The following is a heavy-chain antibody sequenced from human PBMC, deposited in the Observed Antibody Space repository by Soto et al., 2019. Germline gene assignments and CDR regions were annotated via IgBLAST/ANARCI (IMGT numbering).Heavy chain of an antibody. Sequence: GASVKVSCKASGGTFSSYAISWVRQAPGQGLEWMGGIIPIFGTANYAQKFQGRVTITADESTSTAYMELSSLRSEDTAVYYCARLARYYGSGIYPQSFAPWGQGTLVPVSS. D-gene: IGHD3-10*01. J-gene: IGHJ5*02. V-gene: IGHV1-69*13. CDR1: GGTFSSYA. CDR3: ARLARYYGSGIYPQSFAP. CDR2: IIPIFGTA.